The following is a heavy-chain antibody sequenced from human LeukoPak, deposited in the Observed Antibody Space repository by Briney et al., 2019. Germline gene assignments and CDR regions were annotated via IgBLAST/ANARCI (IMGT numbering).Heavy chain of an antibody. CDR1: GFTFSSYS. V-gene: IGHV3-23*01. CDR3: AKDPAGTGEGY. Sequence: GGSLRLSCAASGFTFSSYSMNWVRQAPGKGLEWVSAISGSGGSTYYADSVKGRFTISRDNSKNTLYLQMNSLRAEDTAVYYCAKDPAGTGEGYWGQGTLVTVSS. CDR2: ISGSGGST. D-gene: IGHD6-13*01. J-gene: IGHJ4*02.